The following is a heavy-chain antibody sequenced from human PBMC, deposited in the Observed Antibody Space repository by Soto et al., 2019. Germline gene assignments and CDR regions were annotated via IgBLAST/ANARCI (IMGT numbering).Heavy chain of an antibody. Sequence: QVQLVQSGAEVKKPGSSVKVSCKASGGTFSSYAISWVRQAPGQGLAWMGGIIPIFGTANYAQKFQGRVTSTADESTSTAHMQLRSLKSEDTAVDYCARRGRGQYSYYGRDVWGQGTTVTVSS. V-gene: IGHV1-69*12. D-gene: IGHD3-10*01. CDR1: GGTFSSYA. CDR3: ARRGRGQYSYYGRDV. J-gene: IGHJ6*02. CDR2: IIPIFGTA.